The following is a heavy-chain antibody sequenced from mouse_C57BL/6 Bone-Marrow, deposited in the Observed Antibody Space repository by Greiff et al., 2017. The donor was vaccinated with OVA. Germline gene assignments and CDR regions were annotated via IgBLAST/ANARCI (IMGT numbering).Heavy chain of an antibody. V-gene: IGHV1-72*01. J-gene: IGHJ2*01. Sequence: QVQLQQPGAELVKPGASVKLSCKASGYTFTSYWMHWVKQRPGRGLGWIGRIDPNSGGTKYNEKFKSKATLTVDKPSSTAYMQLSSLTSEDSAVYYCARSGYYGLYFDYWGQGTTLTVSS. CDR1: GYTFTSYW. D-gene: IGHD1-1*01. CDR3: ARSGYYGLYFDY. CDR2: IDPNSGGT.